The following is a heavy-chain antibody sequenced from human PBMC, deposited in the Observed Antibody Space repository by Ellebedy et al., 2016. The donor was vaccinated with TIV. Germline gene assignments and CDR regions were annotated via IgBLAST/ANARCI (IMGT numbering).Heavy chain of an antibody. D-gene: IGHD4-17*01. CDR1: GGSFSGYY. CDR3: ARGSTTVTSLAEYFQH. Sequence: MPSETLSLTCAVYGGSFSGYYWSWIRQPPGKGLEWIGEINHSGSTNYNPSLKSRVTVSVDTSKNQFSLKLSSVTAADTAVYYCARGSTTVTSLAEYFQHWGQGTLVTVSS. J-gene: IGHJ1*01. V-gene: IGHV4-34*01. CDR2: INHSGST.